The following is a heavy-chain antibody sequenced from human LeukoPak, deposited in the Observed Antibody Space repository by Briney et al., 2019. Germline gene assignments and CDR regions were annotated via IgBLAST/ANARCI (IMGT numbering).Heavy chain of an antibody. Sequence: GGSLRLSCAASGFTFSSYNMNWVRQAPGKGLEWVSSISSSSSYIYYADSVKGRFTISRDNAKNSLYLQMNSLRAEDTAVYSCAKSNGAYYYYGMDVWGQGTTVTVSS. D-gene: IGHD4-11*01. CDR3: AKSNGAYYYYGMDV. CDR2: ISSSSSYI. J-gene: IGHJ6*02. V-gene: IGHV3-21*01. CDR1: GFTFSSYN.